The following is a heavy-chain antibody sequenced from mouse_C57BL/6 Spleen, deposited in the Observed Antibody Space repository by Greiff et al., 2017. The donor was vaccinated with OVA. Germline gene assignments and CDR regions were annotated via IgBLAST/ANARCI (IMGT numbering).Heavy chain of an antibody. J-gene: IGHJ2*01. Sequence: QVQLKQPGAELVKPGASVKMSCKASGYTFTSYWITWVKQRPGQGLEWIGDIYPGSGSTNYNEKFKSKATLTVDTSSSTAYMQLSSLTSEDSAVYYCARGHYYGYYFDYWGQGTTLTVSS. CDR1: GYTFTSYW. CDR2: IYPGSGST. V-gene: IGHV1-55*01. D-gene: IGHD1-2*01. CDR3: ARGHYYGYYFDY.